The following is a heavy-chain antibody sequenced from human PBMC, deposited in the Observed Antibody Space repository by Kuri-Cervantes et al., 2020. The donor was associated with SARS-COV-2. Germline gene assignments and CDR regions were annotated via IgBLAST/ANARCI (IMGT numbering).Heavy chain of an antibody. CDR2: INPNSGGT. Sequence: ASVKVSCKASGYTFTDYYMHWVRQAPGQGLEWMGWINPNSGGTNYAQKFQGWVAMTRDTSLSTAYMELSRLRSDDTAVYFCARGGAARGLMVVFKWRGAGPLHFWGQGTLVTVSS. CDR3: ARGGAARGLMVVFKWRGAGPLHF. CDR1: GYTFTDYY. V-gene: IGHV1-2*04. J-gene: IGHJ4*02. D-gene: IGHD3-10*01.